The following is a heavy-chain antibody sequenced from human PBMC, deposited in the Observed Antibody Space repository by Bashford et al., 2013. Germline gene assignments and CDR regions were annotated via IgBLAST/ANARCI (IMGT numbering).Heavy chain of an antibody. V-gene: IGHV4-59*01. CDR2: IYYSGST. J-gene: IGHJ5*02. CDR1: GGSISSYY. D-gene: IGHD6-6*01. Sequence: SETLSLTCTVSGGSISSYYWSWIRQPPGKGLEWIGYIYYSGSTNYNPSLKSRVTISVDTSKNQFSLKLSSVTAADTAVYYCARAPMSIAASSYWFDPWGQGTLVTVSS. CDR3: ARAPMSIAASSYWFDP.